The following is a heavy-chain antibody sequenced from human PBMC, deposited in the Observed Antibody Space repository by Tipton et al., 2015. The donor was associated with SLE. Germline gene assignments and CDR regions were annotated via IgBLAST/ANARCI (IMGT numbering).Heavy chain of an antibody. CDR1: GYTLTNYG. Sequence: QLVQSGAEVKKPGAPVKVSCKASGYTLTNYGFNWVRQAPGQGLEWMGWIGADNGNTNYALKFQGRVTMTRDKTTSTAYMELRSLRSDDTAIYYCARDESGFKDFFDYWGQGTLVTVSS. J-gene: IGHJ4*02. CDR2: IGADNGNT. V-gene: IGHV1-18*01. CDR3: ARDESGFKDFFDY. D-gene: IGHD5-12*01.